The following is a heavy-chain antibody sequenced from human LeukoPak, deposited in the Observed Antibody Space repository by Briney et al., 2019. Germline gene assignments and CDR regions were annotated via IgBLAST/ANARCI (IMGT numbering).Heavy chain of an antibody. J-gene: IGHJ4*02. Sequence: PGGSLRLSCAASGFTFSDHYMSWIRQAPGKGLEWVSYISSSSSTIYYADSVKGRFTISRDNAKNSLFLRMNSLRAEDTAVYYCARDRYDFGAARVDYWGQGTLVTVSS. CDR1: GFTFSDHY. D-gene: IGHD4-17*01. CDR2: ISSSSSTI. CDR3: ARDRYDFGAARVDY. V-gene: IGHV3-11*01.